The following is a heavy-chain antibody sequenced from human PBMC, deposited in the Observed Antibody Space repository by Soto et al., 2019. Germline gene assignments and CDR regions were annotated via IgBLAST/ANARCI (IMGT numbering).Heavy chain of an antibody. V-gene: IGHV1-3*01. Sequence: QVQLVQSGAEIRKPGASVMVSRKASGYTFTSYATNSVRQAPGQRLEWMGWFNGGNGDTKYSQRLQDSVTLTRDTSGNTVSMELSSLTSEATAIYYCARGTLSLYSADFRWGRGTPVTVSS. J-gene: IGHJ4*02. CDR3: ARGTLSLYSADFR. CDR1: GYTFTSYA. CDR2: FNGGNGDT. D-gene: IGHD6-13*01.